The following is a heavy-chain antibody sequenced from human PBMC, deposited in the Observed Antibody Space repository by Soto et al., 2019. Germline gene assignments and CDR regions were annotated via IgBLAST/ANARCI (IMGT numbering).Heavy chain of an antibody. V-gene: IGHV4-61*01. J-gene: IGHJ6*02. CDR1: GGSVSSERHY. Sequence: SETLSLTGTVSGGSVSSERHYWSWIRQTPGKWLEWIVYSYYTGSTNYNPSLKGRVTMSVDTSRDHVSLRLRSVTRADTAVYYCARDQYDFRSGPYHYAMQXWGQVTKFTVS. CDR2: SYYTGST. D-gene: IGHD3-3*01. CDR3: ARDQYDFRSGPYHYAMQX.